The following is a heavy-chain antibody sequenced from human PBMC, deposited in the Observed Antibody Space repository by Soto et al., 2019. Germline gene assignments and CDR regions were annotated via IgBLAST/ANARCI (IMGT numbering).Heavy chain of an antibody. D-gene: IGHD6-13*01. J-gene: IGHJ4*03. CDR2: IYPGDSDI. Sequence: PGESLKISCKASGYDFTNYWIAWVRQTPGRGPEWMGMIYPGDSDIRYNPSFRGRVTISADKSITSAFVQWGGLKASDSAIYYCARFRAPRRQLISMSFHLWGLGTLVTVSS. V-gene: IGHV5-51*01. CDR3: ARFRAPRRQLISMSFHL. CDR1: GYDFTNYW.